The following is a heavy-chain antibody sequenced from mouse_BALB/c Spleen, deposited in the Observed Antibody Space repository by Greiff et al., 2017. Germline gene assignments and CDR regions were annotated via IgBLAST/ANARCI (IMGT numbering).Heavy chain of an antibody. Sequence: VQLQESGAELVKPGASVKLSCKASGYTFTSYYMYWVKQRPGQGLEWIGEINPSNGGTNFNEKFKSKATLTVDKSSSTAYMQLSSLTSEDSAVYYCTRGGVLLLDYWGQGTTLTVSS. D-gene: IGHD1-1*01. CDR2: INPSNGGT. V-gene: IGHV1S81*02. CDR1: GYTFTSYY. CDR3: TRGGVLLLDY. J-gene: IGHJ2*01.